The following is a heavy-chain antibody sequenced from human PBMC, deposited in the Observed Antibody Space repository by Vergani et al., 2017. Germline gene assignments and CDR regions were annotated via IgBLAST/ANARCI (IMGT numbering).Heavy chain of an antibody. D-gene: IGHD2-15*01. CDR3: ARGHPLRYCSGGSCWRGWFDP. Sequence: QVQLQQWGAGLLKPSETLSLTCAVYGGSFSCYYWSWIRQPPGKGLEWSGEINHSGSTNYNPSLKSRVTISVDTAKNQFSLKLSSVTAADTAVYYCARGHPLRYCSGGSCWRGWFDPWGQGTLVTVSS. J-gene: IGHJ5*02. V-gene: IGHV4-34*01. CDR1: GGSFSCYY. CDR2: INHSGST.